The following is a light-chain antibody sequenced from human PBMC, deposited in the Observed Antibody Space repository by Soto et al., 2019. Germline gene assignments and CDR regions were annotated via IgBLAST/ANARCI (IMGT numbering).Light chain of an antibody. CDR2: GTS. CDR1: LGLGSSY. V-gene: IGKV3-20*01. Sequence: EIVLTQSPGTLSLSPGEGATLSCRASLGLGSSYLAWYQQKPGQAPRLLIYGTSRRATGIPDRFSGSGSGTGFTLTIIRLEPEDVGGYYGQQYDGSPYTLGHGTKLQI. J-gene: IGKJ2*01. CDR3: QQYDGSPYT.